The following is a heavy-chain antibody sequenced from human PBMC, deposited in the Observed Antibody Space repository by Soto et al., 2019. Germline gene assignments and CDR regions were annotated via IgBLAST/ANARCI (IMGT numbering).Heavy chain of an antibody. J-gene: IGHJ4*02. V-gene: IGHV1-18*01. CDR2: ISTQSGTT. CDR1: GYTFTNYA. CDR3: ARGGYKDS. Sequence: QVQLVQSGVEVKKPGASMKISCRTSGYTFTNYAINWMRQAPGQGLEWVAWISTQSGTTKYGQRLQGRVTVTTDTSTSTAYMELRNLRSDDTALYYCARGGYKDSWGQGTLVTVSS. D-gene: IGHD5-12*01.